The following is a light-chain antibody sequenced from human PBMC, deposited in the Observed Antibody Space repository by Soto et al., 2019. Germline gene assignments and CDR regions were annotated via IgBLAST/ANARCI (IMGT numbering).Light chain of an antibody. J-gene: IGLJ2*01. V-gene: IGLV2-14*01. CDR1: SSDVGGYNY. Sequence: QSDLTQPASVSGSPGQSITISCTGTSSDVGGYNYVSWYQQHPGRAPKLIIFEVSNRPSGVSDSFSGSKSDNTASLTISGLQAEDEADYYCNSSTSRATGVFGGGTKVTVL. CDR3: NSSTSRATGV. CDR2: EVS.